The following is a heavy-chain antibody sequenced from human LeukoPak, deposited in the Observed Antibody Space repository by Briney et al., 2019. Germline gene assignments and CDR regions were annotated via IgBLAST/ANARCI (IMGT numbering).Heavy chain of an antibody. D-gene: IGHD4-11*01. CDR3: ARGIYSNGNMNDY. CDR2: ISYDGSNK. Sequence: QPGGSLRLSCAASGFTFSSYAMHWVRQAPGKGLEWVAVISYDGSNKYYADSVKGRFTISRDNSKNTLYLQMNSLRAEDTAVYYCARGIYSNGNMNDYWGQGTLVTVSS. CDR1: GFTFSSYA. J-gene: IGHJ4*02. V-gene: IGHV3-30-3*01.